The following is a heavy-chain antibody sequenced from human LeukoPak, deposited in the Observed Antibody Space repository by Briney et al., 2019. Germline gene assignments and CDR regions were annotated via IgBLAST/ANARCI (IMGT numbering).Heavy chain of an antibody. CDR3: ARDYYGSGRGREYYYYGMAV. J-gene: IGHJ6*02. V-gene: IGHV3-74*01. D-gene: IGHD3-10*01. CDR2: INSDGSST. Sequence: GGSLRLSCAASGFTFSSYWKHWVRQAPGKGLVWVSRINSDGSSTSYADSVKGRFTTSRDNAKNTLYLQMNSLRAEDTAVYYCARDYYGSGRGREYYYYGMAVWGQGTTVTV. CDR1: GFTFSSYW.